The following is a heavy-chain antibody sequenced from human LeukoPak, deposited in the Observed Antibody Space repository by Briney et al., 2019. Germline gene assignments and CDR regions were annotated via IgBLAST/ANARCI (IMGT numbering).Heavy chain of an antibody. D-gene: IGHD2-2*01. CDR3: ARDIYCSSTSCPADI. CDR2: IIPIFGTA. Sequence: ASVKVSCKASGGTFSSYAISWVRQAPGQGLEWMGGIIPIFGTANYAQKFQGRVTITADESTSTAYMELSSLRSEDTAVYYCARDIYCSSTSCPADIWGQGTMVTVSS. J-gene: IGHJ3*02. CDR1: GGTFSSYA. V-gene: IGHV1-69*13.